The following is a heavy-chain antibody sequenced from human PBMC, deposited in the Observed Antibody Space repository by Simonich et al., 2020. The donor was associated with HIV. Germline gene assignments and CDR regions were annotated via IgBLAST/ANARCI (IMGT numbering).Heavy chain of an antibody. J-gene: IGHJ2*01. D-gene: IGHD5-18*01. V-gene: IGHV3-66*01. Sequence: VQLVESGGGVVQPGRSLRLSCTASGFTLSTNYMSWVRQAPGKGLEGGSIMYSGGSTFYADSGKGRFTISRDNAKNSLYLQMNSLRAEDTAVYFCATNTPMVNWYFDLWGRGTLVTVSS. CDR1: GFTLSTNY. CDR2: MYSGGST. CDR3: ATNTPMVNWYFDL.